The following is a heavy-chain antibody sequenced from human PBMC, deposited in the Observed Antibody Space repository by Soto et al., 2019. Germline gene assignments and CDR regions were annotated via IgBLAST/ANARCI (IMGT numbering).Heavy chain of an antibody. CDR2: ISAYNGNT. D-gene: IGHD3-3*01. J-gene: IGHJ3*02. CDR1: GYTFTSYG. CDR3: ARVTGRAIFGVVEDDAFDI. V-gene: IGHV1-18*01. Sequence: PSVKVSCKASGYTFTSYGISWVRQAPGQGLEWMGWISAYNGNTNYAQKLQGRVTMTTDTSTSTAYMELRSLRSDDTAVYYCARVTGRAIFGVVEDDAFDIWGQGTMVTVS.